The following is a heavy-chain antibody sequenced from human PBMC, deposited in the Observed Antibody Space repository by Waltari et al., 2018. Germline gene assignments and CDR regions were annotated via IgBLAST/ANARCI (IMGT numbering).Heavy chain of an antibody. D-gene: IGHD3-10*01. V-gene: IGHV4-39*07. J-gene: IGHJ6*02. CDR2: IYYSGST. CDR3: ARDPSRFGRGMDV. CDR1: GGSISSSSYY. Sequence: QLQLQESGPGLVKPSETLSLTCTVSGGSISSSSYYWGWIRQPPGKGLEWIGSIYYSGSTYYNPSLKSRVTISVDTSKNQFSLKLSSVTAADTAVYYCARDPSRFGRGMDVWGQGTTVTVSS.